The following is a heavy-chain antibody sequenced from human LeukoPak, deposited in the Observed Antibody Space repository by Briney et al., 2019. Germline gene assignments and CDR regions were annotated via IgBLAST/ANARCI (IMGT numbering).Heavy chain of an antibody. Sequence: ESGPTLVNPTQTLTLTCTFSGFSLSTSGVAVGWFRQPPGGALEWLALIYWNDGKYYSPSLKSRLTIAKDTSKNQAVLTMTNMDAVDTATFYCARRRSPSNGDWFGPWGQGTLVTVSS. CDR2: IYWNDGK. CDR1: GFSLSTSGVA. D-gene: IGHD4-17*01. V-gene: IGHV2-5*01. CDR3: ARRRSPSNGDWFGP. J-gene: IGHJ5*02.